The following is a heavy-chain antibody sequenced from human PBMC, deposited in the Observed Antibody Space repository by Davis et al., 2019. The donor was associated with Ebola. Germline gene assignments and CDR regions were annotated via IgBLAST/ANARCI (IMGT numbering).Heavy chain of an antibody. CDR3: ARDKFSPAGHSYYYYYGMDV. Sequence: GESLKISCAASGFTFSGSAMHWVRQASGKGLEWVGRIRSKANSYATAYAASVKGRFTISRDDSKNTAYLQMNSLRAEDTAVYYCARDKFSPAGHSYYYYYGMDVWGQGTTVTVSS. CDR2: IRSKANSYAT. J-gene: IGHJ6*02. CDR1: GFTFSGSA. V-gene: IGHV3-73*01.